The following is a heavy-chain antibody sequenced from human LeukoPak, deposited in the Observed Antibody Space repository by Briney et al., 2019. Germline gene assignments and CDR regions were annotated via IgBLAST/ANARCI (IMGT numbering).Heavy chain of an antibody. CDR2: IHYSGNT. CDR1: GGSISSYY. V-gene: IGHV4-59*01. D-gene: IGHD3/OR15-3a*01. CDR3: ARLHSLWTSFEY. J-gene: IGHJ4*02. Sequence: PSETLSLTCTVSGGSISSYYWSWIRQPPGKGLEWIGYIHYSGNTNYNPSLTSRVTISVDTSKNQFSLKLSSVTAADTAVYYCARLHSLWTSFEYWGQGILVTVSS.